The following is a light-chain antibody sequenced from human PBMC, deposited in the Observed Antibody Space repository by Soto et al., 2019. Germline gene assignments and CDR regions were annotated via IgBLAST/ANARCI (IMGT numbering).Light chain of an antibody. CDR1: SSDVGGYDY. CDR3: SSYSISTAYL. CDR2: EVS. J-gene: IGLJ1*01. V-gene: IGLV2-14*01. Sequence: QSVLTRPASVSGSPGQSINIACTGTSSDVGGYDYVSWYQLHPGKAPKLMVFEVSNRPSGVSYRFSGSKSGNTASLTISGLQAEDEADYFCSSYSISTAYLFGTGTKVTVL.